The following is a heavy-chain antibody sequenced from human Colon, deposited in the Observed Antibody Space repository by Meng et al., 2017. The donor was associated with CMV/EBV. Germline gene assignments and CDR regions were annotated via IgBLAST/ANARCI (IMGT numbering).Heavy chain of an antibody. CDR1: GFSLSTIGMG. Sequence: NTFEASRPHLVNPTQTLTLTFPFSGFSLSTIGMGVGWIRQPPGKALEWLGVIYWDDDKRYSPSLKSRLTITKDTSKNQVVLTMTNLDPLDTATYYCAHRPYGSGSYFFDYWGQGTLVTVSS. V-gene: IGHV2-5*02. CDR2: IYWDDDK. CDR3: AHRPYGSGSYFFDY. D-gene: IGHD3-10*01. J-gene: IGHJ4*02.